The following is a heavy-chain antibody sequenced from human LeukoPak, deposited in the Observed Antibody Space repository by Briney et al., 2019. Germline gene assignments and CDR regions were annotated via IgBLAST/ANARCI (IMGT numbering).Heavy chain of an antibody. D-gene: IGHD2-2*01. CDR2: IYYSGST. CDR3: ARDRYCSSTSCRRFDP. CDR1: GVSISSGGYY. V-gene: IGHV4-31*03. Sequence: PSQTLSLTCTVSGVSISSGGYYWSWIRQHPGKGLEWIGYIYYSGSTYYNPSLKSRVTISVDTSKNQFSLKLSSVTAADTAVYYCARDRYCSSTSCRRFDPWGQGTLVTVSS. J-gene: IGHJ5*02.